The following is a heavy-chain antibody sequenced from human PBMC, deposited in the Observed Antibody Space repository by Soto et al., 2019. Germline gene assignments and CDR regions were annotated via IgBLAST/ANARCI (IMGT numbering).Heavy chain of an antibody. CDR1: GGSTSSYY. Sequence: PSETLSLTCTVSGGSTSSYYWSWIRQPPGKGLEWIGYIYYSGSTNYNPSLKSRVTISVDTSKNQFSLKLSSVTAADTAVYYCAGGWFGELLTVGRFDYWGQGTLVTVSS. J-gene: IGHJ4*02. CDR3: AGGWFGELLTVGRFDY. V-gene: IGHV4-59*01. CDR2: IYYSGST. D-gene: IGHD3-10*01.